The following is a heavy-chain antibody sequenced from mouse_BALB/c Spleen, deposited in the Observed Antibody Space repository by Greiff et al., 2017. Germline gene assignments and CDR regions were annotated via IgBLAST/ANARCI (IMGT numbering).Heavy chain of an antibody. CDR3: ARGTMITTWFAY. V-gene: IGHV5-6-5*01. CDR1: GFTFSSYA. Sequence: DVKLVESGGGLVKPGGSLKLSCAASGFTFSSYAMSWVRQTPEKRLEWVASISSGGSTYYPDSVKGRFTISRDNARNILYLQMSSLRSEDTAMYYCARGTMITTWFAYWGQGTLVTVSA. CDR2: ISSGGST. D-gene: IGHD2-4*01. J-gene: IGHJ3*01.